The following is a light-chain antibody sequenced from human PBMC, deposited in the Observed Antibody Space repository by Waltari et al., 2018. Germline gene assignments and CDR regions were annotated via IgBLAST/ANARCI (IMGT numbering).Light chain of an antibody. Sequence: QSALTQPASVSGSPGQSITISCTGTNSDIGNYNYVYWYQQHPGEAPKLIIYDVTERPSGVSYRFSGSKSGNTASLTISGLQAEDEADYYCSSYTSGTTLVAFGGGTKVTVL. CDR2: DVT. CDR1: NSDIGNYNY. J-gene: IGLJ3*02. V-gene: IGLV2-14*03. CDR3: SSYTSGTTLVA.